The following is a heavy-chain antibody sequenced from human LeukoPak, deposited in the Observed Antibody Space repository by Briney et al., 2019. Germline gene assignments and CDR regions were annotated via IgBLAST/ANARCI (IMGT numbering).Heavy chain of an antibody. V-gene: IGHV3-30-3*01. D-gene: IGHD4-17*01. J-gene: IGHJ3*02. Sequence: PGGSLRLSCAASGFTFSSYAMHWDRQAPGRGLEWVAVISYDGSNKYYADSVKGRFTISRDNSKNTLYLQMNSLRAEDTAVYYCARDLYDYGDSLNAFDIWGQGTMVTVSS. CDR1: GFTFSSYA. CDR2: ISYDGSNK. CDR3: ARDLYDYGDSLNAFDI.